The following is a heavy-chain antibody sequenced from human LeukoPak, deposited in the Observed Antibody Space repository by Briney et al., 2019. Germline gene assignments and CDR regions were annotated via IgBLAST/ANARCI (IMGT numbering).Heavy chain of an antibody. V-gene: IGHV4-39*01. CDR2: IYYSGST. CDR3: ARHQLYSSGWYRPANYFDY. J-gene: IGHJ4*02. Sequence: PSETLSLTCTVSGGSISSSSYYWGWIRQPPGKGLEWIGGIYYSGSTYYNPSLKSRVTISVDTSKDQFSLKLSSVTAADTAVYYCARHQLYSSGWYRPANYFDYWGQGTLVTVSS. D-gene: IGHD6-19*01. CDR1: GGSISSSSYY.